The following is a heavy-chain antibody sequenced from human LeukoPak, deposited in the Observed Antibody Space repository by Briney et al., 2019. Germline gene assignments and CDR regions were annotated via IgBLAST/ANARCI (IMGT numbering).Heavy chain of an antibody. V-gene: IGHV4-34*01. CDR1: GGSFNGYY. CDR2: INHSGST. Sequence: SETLSLTCAVYGGSFNGYYWSWIRQPPGKGLEWIGEINHSGSTYYNPSLKSRVTISVDTSKNQFSLKLSSVTAADTAVYYCARRVVGATNYFDYWGQGTLVTVSS. CDR3: ARRVVGATNYFDY. J-gene: IGHJ4*02. D-gene: IGHD2-15*01.